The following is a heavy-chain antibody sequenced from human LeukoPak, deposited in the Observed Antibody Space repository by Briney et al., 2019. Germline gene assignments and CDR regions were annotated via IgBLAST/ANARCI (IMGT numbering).Heavy chain of an antibody. Sequence: PGGSLRLSCAASGFIFSSYAMNWVRQAPGKGLEWVSLISGSHGITYYADSVKGRFTISRDNSKNTLYLQMNSLRAEDTAVYYCAKNPQGAFDIWGQGTMVTVSS. J-gene: IGHJ3*02. CDR2: ISGSHGIT. V-gene: IGHV3-23*01. CDR3: AKNPQGAFDI. CDR1: GFIFSSYA.